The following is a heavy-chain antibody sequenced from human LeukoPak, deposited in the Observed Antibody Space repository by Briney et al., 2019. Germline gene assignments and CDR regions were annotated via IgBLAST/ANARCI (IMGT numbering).Heavy chain of an antibody. CDR3: AREAVVTAIENYFDY. CDR2: IYYSGST. J-gene: IGHJ4*02. V-gene: IGHV4-31*03. Sequence: SETLSLTCTVSGGSISSGGYYWSWIRQHPGTGLEWIGYIYYSGSTYYNPSLKSRVTISVDTSKDQFSLKLSSVTAADTAVYYCAREAVVTAIENYFDYWGQGTLVTVSS. D-gene: IGHD2-21*02. CDR1: GGSISSGGYY.